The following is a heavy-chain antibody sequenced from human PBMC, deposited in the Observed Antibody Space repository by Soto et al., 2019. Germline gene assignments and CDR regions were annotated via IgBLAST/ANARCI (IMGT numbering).Heavy chain of an antibody. J-gene: IGHJ6*03. CDR1: GGSIISGGYY. V-gene: IGHV4-31*03. Sequence: QVQLQESGPGLVKPSQTLSLTCTVSGGSIISGGYYWSWIRQHPGKGLEWIGYIYYSGSTYYNPSLKSRVTISVDTSKNQCSLKLSSVTAADTAVYYCARVGERYYYYMDVWGKGTTVTVSS. CDR3: ARVGERYYYYMDV. D-gene: IGHD2-21*01. CDR2: IYYSGST.